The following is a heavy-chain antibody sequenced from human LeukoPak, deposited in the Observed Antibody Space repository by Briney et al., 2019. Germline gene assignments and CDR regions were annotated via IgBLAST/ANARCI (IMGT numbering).Heavy chain of an antibody. CDR3: AVAGLSGIDY. D-gene: IGHD6-19*01. V-gene: IGHV4-59*11. J-gene: IGHJ4*02. CDR2: IYYSGST. Sequence: LRLSCTASGFSFSGHRMHWARQLPGKGLEWIGYIYYSGSTNYNPSLKSRVTISVDTSKNQFSLKLSSVTAADTAVYYCAVAGLSGIDYWGQGTLVTVSS. CDR1: GFSFSGHR.